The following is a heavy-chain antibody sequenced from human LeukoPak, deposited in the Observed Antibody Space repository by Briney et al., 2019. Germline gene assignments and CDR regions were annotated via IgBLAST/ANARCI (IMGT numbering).Heavy chain of an antibody. D-gene: IGHD6-19*01. J-gene: IGHJ4*02. CDR2: IYTSGST. CDR1: GGSISSGSYY. CDR3: ARGVSSGWYARRAYYFDY. Sequence: SQTLSLTCTVSGGSISSGSYYWSWIRQPAGKGLEWIGRIYTSGSTNYNPSLKSRVTISVDTSKNQFSLKLSSVTAADTAVYYCARGVSSGWYARRAYYFDYWGQGTLVTVSS. V-gene: IGHV4-61*02.